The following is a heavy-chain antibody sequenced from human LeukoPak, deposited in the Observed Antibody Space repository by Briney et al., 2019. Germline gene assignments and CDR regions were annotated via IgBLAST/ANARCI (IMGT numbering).Heavy chain of an antibody. CDR3: AKFGYSPLRLDYFDY. J-gene: IGHJ4*02. V-gene: IGHV3-72*01. Sequence: GGSLRLSCAASGFTFSEHYMDWVRQAPGKGLEWVGRTRNKANSYTTEYAASVKGRFTFSRDDSNNSLDLQMNSLRAEDTAVYYCAKFGYSPLRLDYFDYWGQGTLVTVSS. D-gene: IGHD3-3*01. CDR1: GFTFSEHY. CDR2: TRNKANSYTT.